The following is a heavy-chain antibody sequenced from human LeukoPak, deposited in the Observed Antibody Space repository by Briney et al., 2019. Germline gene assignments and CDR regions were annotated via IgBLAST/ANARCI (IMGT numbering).Heavy chain of an antibody. CDR1: KFIFSNYW. J-gene: IGHJ4*02. CDR3: AREDGYCSGGNCYSYFDS. CDR2: IKKTGSET. V-gene: IGHV3-7*01. D-gene: IGHD2-15*01. Sequence: PGGSLRLSCAASKFIFSNYWMSWVRQAPGKGLEWVAYIKKTGSETYYVDSVKGRFTITRDNARNSLFLQMNSLRAEDTAVYYCAREDGYCSGGNCYSYFDSWGQGALVTVSS.